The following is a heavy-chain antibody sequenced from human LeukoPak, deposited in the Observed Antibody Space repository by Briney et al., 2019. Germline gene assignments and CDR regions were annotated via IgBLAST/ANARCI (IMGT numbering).Heavy chain of an antibody. CDR3: ASRSDYYDSSGLDY. J-gene: IGHJ4*02. D-gene: IGHD3-22*01. Sequence: SETLSLTCTVSGDSISNYYWSWIRQPAGKGLEWIGRIYTSGSTNFNPSLKSRVTMSVDTSKNQFSLKLSSVTAADTAVYYCASRSDYYDSSGLDYWGQGTLVTVSS. CDR2: IYTSGST. CDR1: GDSISNYY. V-gene: IGHV4-4*07.